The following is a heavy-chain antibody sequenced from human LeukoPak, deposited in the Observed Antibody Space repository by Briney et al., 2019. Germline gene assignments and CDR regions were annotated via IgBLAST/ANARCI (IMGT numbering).Heavy chain of an antibody. D-gene: IGHD2-15*01. CDR2: IKEDGNGK. CDR3: ARDTGCSGGSCYSFYDY. V-gene: IGHV3-7*01. Sequence: GGSLRLSCAAYGLTFRSYWMTSVRQAPGKGLEWVANIKEDGNGKHYVDSVKGRFTISRDNAKNSLYLQMNSLRAEDTAVYYCARDTGCSGGSCYSFYDYWGQGTLVTVSS. J-gene: IGHJ4*02. CDR1: GLTFRSYW.